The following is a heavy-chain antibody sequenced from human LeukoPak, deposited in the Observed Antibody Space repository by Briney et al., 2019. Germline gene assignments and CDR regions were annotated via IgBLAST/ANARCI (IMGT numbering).Heavy chain of an antibody. J-gene: IGHJ3*02. CDR3: ARSGVTMIVAAFDI. CDR2: ISSSSSTI. D-gene: IGHD3-22*01. Sequence: GGSLRLSCAASGFTFSSYSMNWVRQAPGKGLEWVPYISSSSSTIYYAVSVKGRFTISRDNAKNSLYLQMNSLRAEDTAVYYCARSGVTMIVAAFDIWGQGTMVTVSS. V-gene: IGHV3-48*01. CDR1: GFTFSSYS.